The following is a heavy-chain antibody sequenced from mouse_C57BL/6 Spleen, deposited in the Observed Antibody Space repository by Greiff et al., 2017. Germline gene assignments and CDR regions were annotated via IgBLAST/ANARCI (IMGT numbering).Heavy chain of an antibody. J-gene: IGHJ3*01. CDR3: ARTLYDGYFFAY. CDR2: ISSGSSTI. D-gene: IGHD2-3*01. V-gene: IGHV5-17*01. Sequence: EVQLVESGGGLVKPGGSLKLSCAASGFTFSDYGMHWVRQAPEKGLEWVAYISSGSSTIYYADTVNGRFTISSDNAKNTLFLQMTSLRSEDTAMYYCARTLYDGYFFAYWGQGTLVTVSA. CDR1: GFTFSDYG.